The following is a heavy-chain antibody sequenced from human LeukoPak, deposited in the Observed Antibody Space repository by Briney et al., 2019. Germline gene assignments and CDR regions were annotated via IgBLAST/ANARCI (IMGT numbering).Heavy chain of an antibody. D-gene: IGHD3-10*01. V-gene: IGHV3-48*03. J-gene: IGHJ4*02. CDR1: GFTFSGYE. CDR2: ISGSGNTI. Sequence: GGSLRLSCAASGFTFSGYEMNWVRQAPGKGLEWVSYISGSGNTIYYADSVKGRFTISKDNAKNSLYLQMNSLRAEDTAVYYCARGGRYYGSGSYYNYFDHWGQGTLVTVSS. CDR3: ARGGRYYGSGSYYNYFDH.